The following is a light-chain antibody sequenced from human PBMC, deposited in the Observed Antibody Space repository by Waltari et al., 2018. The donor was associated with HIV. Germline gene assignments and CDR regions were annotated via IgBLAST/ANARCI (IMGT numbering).Light chain of an antibody. CDR1: QSVNSRY. Sequence: EIVLTQSPGTLCLSPGERATLSCRASQSVNSRYLAWYQQRPGQAPRLLMFGASSRATGIPDRFSGSGSGTDFTLTLSRLEPEDSAVYYCQHFGSSVSTFGGGTKVEIK. CDR3: QHFGSSVST. J-gene: IGKJ4*01. CDR2: GAS. V-gene: IGKV3-20*01.